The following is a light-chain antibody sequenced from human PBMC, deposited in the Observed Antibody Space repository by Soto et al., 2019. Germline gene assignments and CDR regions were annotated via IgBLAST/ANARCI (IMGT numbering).Light chain of an antibody. CDR3: CSYAGTYTWI. J-gene: IGLJ2*01. CDR2: DVT. CDR1: SHNVGGYNY. Sequence: QSVLTQPRSVSGSPGQSVTISCTGASHNVGGYNYVSWYQHHPGKVPQLIIYDVTKRPSGVPDRFSGSKSGNTASLTISGLQVEDEADYYCCSYAGTYTWIFGGGTKLTVL. V-gene: IGLV2-11*02.